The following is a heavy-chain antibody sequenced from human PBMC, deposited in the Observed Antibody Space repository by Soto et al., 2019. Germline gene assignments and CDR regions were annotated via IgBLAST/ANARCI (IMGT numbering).Heavy chain of an antibody. CDR2: IYPGDSDT. V-gene: IGHV5-51*01. CDR3: ARTSEALDAFDI. D-gene: IGHD2-2*01. CDR1: GYSFTNYW. Sequence: PGASLKISCKGSGYSFTNYWIGSVRQMPGKGLEWMGIIYPGDSDTRYSPSFQGQVTISADKSFSIAYLQWSSLKASDTAMYYCARTSEALDAFDIWGQGTMVTVSS. J-gene: IGHJ3*02.